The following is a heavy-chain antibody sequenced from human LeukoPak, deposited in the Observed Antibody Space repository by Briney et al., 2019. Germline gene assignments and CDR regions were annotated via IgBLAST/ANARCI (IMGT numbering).Heavy chain of an antibody. D-gene: IGHD6-25*01. Sequence: SVKVSCKASGGTFSDYALNWVRQAPGQGLEWMGVFIPILGTANSTQKFEGTVNITADISTNTVYMELSSLRSDDTAVYFCARVGSAAATADYWGQGTLVTVSS. CDR1: GGTFSDYA. CDR3: ARVGSAAATADY. CDR2: FIPILGTA. J-gene: IGHJ4*02. V-gene: IGHV1-69*06.